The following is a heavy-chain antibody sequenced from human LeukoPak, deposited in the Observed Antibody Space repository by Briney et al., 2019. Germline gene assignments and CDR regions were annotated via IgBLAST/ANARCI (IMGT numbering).Heavy chain of an antibody. J-gene: IGHJ4*02. CDR3: AKGPIYYDSSGYPDY. CDR1: GFTFSTYG. D-gene: IGHD3-22*01. CDR2: ISNDGSKK. V-gene: IGHV3-30*18. Sequence: GRSLRLSCAASGFTFSTYGMHWLRQAPGKGLEWVATISNDGSKKFYADSVKGRFTISRDNSKNTLYLQMNSLKAEDTAFYYCAKGPIYYDSSGYPDYWGQGTPVTVSS.